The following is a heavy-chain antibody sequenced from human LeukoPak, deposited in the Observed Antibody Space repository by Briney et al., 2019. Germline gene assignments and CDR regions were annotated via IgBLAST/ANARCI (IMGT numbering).Heavy chain of an antibody. CDR2: INQDGSET. J-gene: IGHJ4*02. V-gene: IGHV3-7*01. D-gene: IGHD6-13*01. CDR3: ARAASTGTVDY. Sequence: GGSLRLSCAASGFTFGIYWMSWVRQAPGKALEWVANINQDGSETYYVDSVEGRFTISRDNTKNSLYLQMNSLRAEDTALYCCARAASTGTVDYRGQGTMVTVSS. CDR1: GFTFGIYW.